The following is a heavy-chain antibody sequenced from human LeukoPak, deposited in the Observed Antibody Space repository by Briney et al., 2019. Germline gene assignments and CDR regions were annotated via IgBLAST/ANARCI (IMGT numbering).Heavy chain of an antibody. CDR3: ARGRQDVNMILVVMAGVSYYLDV. V-gene: IGHV4-34*01. D-gene: IGHD3-22*01. Sequence: SETLSLTCAVYGGSFSDYYWTWIRQTPGKGLEWLGEMSPSGSSNYSPSLKSRVTISVDTSKNQFSLKLRSVTAADTAVYYCARGRQDVNMILVVMAGVSYYLDVWSKGTTVTVS. CDR2: MSPSGSS. J-gene: IGHJ6*03. CDR1: GGSFSDYY.